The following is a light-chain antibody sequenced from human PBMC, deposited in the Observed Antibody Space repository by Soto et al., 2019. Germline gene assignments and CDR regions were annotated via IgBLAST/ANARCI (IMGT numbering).Light chain of an antibody. CDR1: QSVSSY. Sequence: EIVLTQSPATLSLSPWERATLSCRASQSVSSYLAWYQQKPGQAPRLLIYDASNRATGIPARFSGSGSGTDFTLTISSLEPEAFAVYYCQQRIHWPPITFGQGTRLEIK. CDR3: QQRIHWPPIT. V-gene: IGKV3-11*01. CDR2: DAS. J-gene: IGKJ5*01.